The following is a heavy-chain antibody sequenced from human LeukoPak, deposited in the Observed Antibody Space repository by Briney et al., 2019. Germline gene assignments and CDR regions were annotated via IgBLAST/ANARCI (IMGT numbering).Heavy chain of an antibody. V-gene: IGHV3-74*01. Sequence: GGSLRLSCAASGFTFSQTWMHWVRQAPGKGLVWVSRIKSDGRSTSYADSVKGRFSISRDNAKNTLYLQMNRLRDDDTAVYYCVRGVGVSRFNYLDPWGQGTLVIVPS. D-gene: IGHD1-7*01. CDR1: GFTFSQTW. J-gene: IGHJ5*02. CDR3: VRGVGVSRFNYLDP. CDR2: IKSDGRST.